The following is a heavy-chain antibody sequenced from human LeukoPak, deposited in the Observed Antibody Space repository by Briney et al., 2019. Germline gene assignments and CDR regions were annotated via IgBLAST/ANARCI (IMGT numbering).Heavy chain of an antibody. CDR1: GFTFSSYG. D-gene: IGHD3-10*01. J-gene: IGHJ4*02. CDR2: ISSSSSTI. CDR3: ARDTHLSYAAGFDC. Sequence: PGGSLRLSCAASGFTFSSYGMHWVRQAPGKGLEWVSYISSSSSTIYYADSVKGRFTISRDNAKNSLYLQMTSLRAEDTALYYCARDTHLSYAAGFDCWGQGTLVTVSS. V-gene: IGHV3-48*04.